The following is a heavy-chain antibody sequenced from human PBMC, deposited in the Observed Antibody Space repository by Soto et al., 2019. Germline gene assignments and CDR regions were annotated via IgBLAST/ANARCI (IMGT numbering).Heavy chain of an antibody. CDR3: ASSSTSLGMDV. CDR2: IYYSGST. D-gene: IGHD2-2*01. CDR1: GGSISSGGYY. V-gene: IGHV4-31*03. Sequence: QVQLQESGPGLLRPSQTLSLTCTVSGGSISSGGYYWRWIRQHPGKGLEWIGYIYYSGSTYYNPSLKSRVTISVDTSKNQFSLKLSSVTAADTAVYYCASSSTSLGMDVWGQGTTVTVFS. J-gene: IGHJ6*02.